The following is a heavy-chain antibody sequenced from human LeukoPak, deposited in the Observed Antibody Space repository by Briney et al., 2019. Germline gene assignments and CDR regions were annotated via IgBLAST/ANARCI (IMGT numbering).Heavy chain of an antibody. CDR1: GFTFSKAW. V-gene: IGHV3-15*01. CDR3: TTGGCSGGGCFSGHY. D-gene: IGHD2-15*01. CDR2: IKSKTDGGAT. J-gene: IGHJ4*02. Sequence: GGSLRLSCAASGFTFSKAWMSWVRQAPRKGLEWVGRIKSKTDGGATDYTAPGKGRFTISRDDSKNTLYLHMNSPKTDDTAVYYCTTGGCSGGGCFSGHYWGQGTLVTVSS.